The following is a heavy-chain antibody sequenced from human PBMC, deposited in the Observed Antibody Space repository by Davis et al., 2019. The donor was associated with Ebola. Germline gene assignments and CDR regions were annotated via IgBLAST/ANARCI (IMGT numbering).Heavy chain of an antibody. J-gene: IGHJ5*02. Sequence: MPSETLSLTCAVYGGSFSGYYWSWIRQPPGKGLEWIGAVYYSGMTYYSPSLKSRVIISIDTSRNQLSLKLTSVTAADTAMYYCARDRLIGPRVDTWGQGTLVAVSS. CDR2: VYYSGMT. V-gene: IGHV4-34*01. CDR3: ARDRLIGPRVDT. CDR1: GGSFSGYY. D-gene: IGHD2-8*01.